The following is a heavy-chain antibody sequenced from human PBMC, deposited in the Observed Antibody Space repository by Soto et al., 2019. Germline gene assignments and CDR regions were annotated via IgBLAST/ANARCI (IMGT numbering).Heavy chain of an antibody. CDR1: GGSIRSNNW. CDR2: TFHSGIA. Sequence: QVHLQESGPGLVKPSGTLALTCSVSGGSIRSNNWWSWVRQPQGTGLEWIGETFHSGIANYNSSHKTRVTIAEDKCKNQFSLKLSSGTAAATAVYYCAIVFSGSYSDYWGQGTLFPVSS. CDR3: AIVFSGSYSDY. D-gene: IGHD1-26*01. J-gene: IGHJ4*02. V-gene: IGHV4-4*02.